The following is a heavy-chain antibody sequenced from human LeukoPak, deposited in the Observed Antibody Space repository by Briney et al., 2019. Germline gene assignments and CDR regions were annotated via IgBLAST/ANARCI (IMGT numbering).Heavy chain of an antibody. CDR2: IFYSGNT. D-gene: IGHD3-10*01. CDR3: ARHGWIGELSPSAY. J-gene: IGHJ4*02. Sequence: SETLSLTCTVSGDSISSSIYYWAWIRRPPGKGLEWIGSIFYSGNTYYNPSLKSRVTISVDTSKNQFSLKLTSVTAADTAVYYCARHGWIGELSPSAYWGQGALVTVSS. CDR1: GDSISSSIYY. V-gene: IGHV4-39*01.